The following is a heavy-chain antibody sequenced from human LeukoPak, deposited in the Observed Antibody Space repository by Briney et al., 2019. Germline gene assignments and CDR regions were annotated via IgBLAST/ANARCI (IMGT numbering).Heavy chain of an antibody. CDR2: ISAYSGKT. V-gene: IGHV1-18*01. D-gene: IGHD1-7*01. Sequence: ASVKVSCKASGYTLTSYGITWVRQAPGQGLEWMGWISAYSGKTNYAQKLQGRVTMTTDTSTSTAYMELRSLRSDDTAVYYCVQFELDYWGQGTLVTVSS. CDR1: GYTLTSYG. CDR3: VQFELDY. J-gene: IGHJ4*02.